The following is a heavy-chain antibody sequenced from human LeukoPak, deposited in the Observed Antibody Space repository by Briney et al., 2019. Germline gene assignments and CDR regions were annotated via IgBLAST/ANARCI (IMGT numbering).Heavy chain of an antibody. Sequence: ASVKVSCKASGYTFTGYYMHWVRQAPGQGLEWMGWINPNSGGTNYAQKFQGRVTMTRDTSISTAYMELSRLRSDDTAVYYCARDPDHGDYNLPDYWGQGTLVTVSS. CDR1: GYTFTGYY. CDR3: ARDPDHGDYNLPDY. J-gene: IGHJ4*02. D-gene: IGHD4-17*01. CDR2: INPNSGGT. V-gene: IGHV1-2*02.